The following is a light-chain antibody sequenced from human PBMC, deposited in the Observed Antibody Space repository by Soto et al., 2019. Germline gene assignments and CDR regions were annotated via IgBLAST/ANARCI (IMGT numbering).Light chain of an antibody. J-gene: IGKJ1*01. CDR1: QSISSW. Sequence: DIPITQPPPTLSASVGARVTITCRASQSISSWLAWYHQKQGKAPKLLIYDASSLESGVPSRFRGSGSGTELTLTISRLKPEDAETYEGLQQGSSPRTFGQGTKVDIK. CDR2: DAS. V-gene: IGKV1-5*01. CDR3: LQQGSSPRT.